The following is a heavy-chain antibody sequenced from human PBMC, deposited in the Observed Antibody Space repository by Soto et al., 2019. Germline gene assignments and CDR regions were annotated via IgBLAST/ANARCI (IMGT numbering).Heavy chain of an antibody. J-gene: IGHJ5*02. Sequence: GASVKVSCKASGYTFTGYYMHWVRQAPGQGLEWMGWINPNSGGTNYAQKFQGWVTMTRDTSISTAYMELSRLRSDDTAVYYCARDAGGPYCSGGSCYPGLGLDNWFDPWGQGTLVTVSS. CDR3: ARDAGGPYCSGGSCYPGLGLDNWFDP. V-gene: IGHV1-2*04. CDR2: INPNSGGT. CDR1: GYTFTGYY. D-gene: IGHD2-15*01.